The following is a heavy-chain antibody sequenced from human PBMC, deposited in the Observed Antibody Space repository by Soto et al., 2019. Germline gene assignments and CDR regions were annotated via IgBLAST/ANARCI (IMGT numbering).Heavy chain of an antibody. CDR2: INPNSGTT. CDR3: ARESPANWNYPPAGYYYGMDA. D-gene: IGHD1-7*01. J-gene: IGHJ6*02. Sequence: ASVKVSCKASGYTFTGYYMHWVRQAPGQGLEWMGGINPNSGTTNYAQKFQGRVTIITDESTSTAYMELSSLRSEDTAVYYCARESPANWNYPPAGYYYGMDAWGQGTTVTVSS. CDR1: GYTFTGYY. V-gene: IGHV1-2*02.